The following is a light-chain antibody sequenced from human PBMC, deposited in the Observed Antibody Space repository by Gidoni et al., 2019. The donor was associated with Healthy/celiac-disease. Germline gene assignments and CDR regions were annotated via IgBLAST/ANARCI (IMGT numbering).Light chain of an antibody. J-gene: IGLJ2*01. Sequence: SCSGSSSNIGNNYVSWYQQLPGTAPKLLIYDNNKRPSGIPDRFSVSKSGTSATLGITGLQTGDEADYYCGTWDSSLSADVVFGGGTKLTVL. CDR2: DNN. CDR1: SSNIGNNY. CDR3: GTWDSSLSADVV. V-gene: IGLV1-51*01.